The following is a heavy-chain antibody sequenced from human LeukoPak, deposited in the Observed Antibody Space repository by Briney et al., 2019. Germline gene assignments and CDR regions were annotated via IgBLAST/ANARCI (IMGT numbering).Heavy chain of an antibody. J-gene: IGHJ4*01. V-gene: IGHV3-48*02. CDR2: ITSSSGTI. D-gene: IGHD1-14*01. CDR1: GFTFSSYS. CDR3: ARDRTKLIDY. Sequence: GGSLRLSCAASGFTFSSYSMDWVRQAPGKGLEWLSYITSSSGTIYYADSVKGRFTISGDNAKNSLYLQMNSLRDEDTAVYYCARDRTKLIDYWGQGTLVTVSS.